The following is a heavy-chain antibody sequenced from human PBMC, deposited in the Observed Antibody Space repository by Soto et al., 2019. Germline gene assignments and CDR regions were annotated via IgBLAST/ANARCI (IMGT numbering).Heavy chain of an antibody. CDR3: ARDGGLLEYYFDY. V-gene: IGHV3-30-3*01. D-gene: IGHD3-3*01. CDR1: GFTFSSYA. J-gene: IGHJ4*02. Sequence: PGGSLRLSCAASGFTFSSYAMHWVRQAPGKGLEWVAVISYDGSNKYYADSVKGRFTISRDNSKNTLYLQMNSLRAEDTAVYYCARDGGLLEYYFDYWGQGTLVTVSS. CDR2: ISYDGSNK.